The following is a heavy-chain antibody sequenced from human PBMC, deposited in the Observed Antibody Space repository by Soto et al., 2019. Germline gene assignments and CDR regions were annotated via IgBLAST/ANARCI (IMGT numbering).Heavy chain of an antibody. D-gene: IGHD2-15*01. CDR2: ISYDGSNK. CDR1: GFTFSSYG. CDR3: AKDTRWELPGSFAY. V-gene: IGHV3-30*18. Sequence: PGGSLRLSCAASGFTFSSYGMHWVRQAPGKGLEWVAVISYDGSNKYYADSVKGRFTISRDNSKNTLYLQMNSLRAEDTAVYYCAKDTRWELPGSFAYWGQGTLVTVSS. J-gene: IGHJ4*02.